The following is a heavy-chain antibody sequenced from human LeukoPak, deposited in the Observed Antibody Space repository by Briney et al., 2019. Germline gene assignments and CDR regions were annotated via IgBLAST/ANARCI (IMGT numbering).Heavy chain of an antibody. V-gene: IGHV3-53*01. Sequence: GGSLRLSCAASGFTVSRNYMSWVRKAPGKGLEWVSVIYSGGSTYYADSVKGRFTISRDNSKNTLYLQMNSLRAEDTAVYYCARTYDSNGYYDYWGQGALVFVSS. J-gene: IGHJ4*02. CDR3: ARTYDSNGYYDY. CDR2: IYSGGST. CDR1: GFTVSRNY. D-gene: IGHD3-22*01.